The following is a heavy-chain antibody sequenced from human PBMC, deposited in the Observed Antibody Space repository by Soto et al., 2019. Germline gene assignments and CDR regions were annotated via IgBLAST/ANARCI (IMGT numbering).Heavy chain of an antibody. CDR3: ARGGSGYDSWEYSGYGWYYMDV. CDR1: GYTFTSYG. Sequence: ASVKVSCKASGYTFTSYGISWVRQAPGQGLEWMGWISAYNGNTNYAQKLQGRVTMTTDTSTSAAYMELRSLRSDDTAVYYCARGGSGYDSWEYSGYGWYYMDVWGKGTTVTVSS. V-gene: IGHV1-18*01. J-gene: IGHJ6*03. CDR2: ISAYNGNT. D-gene: IGHD5-12*01.